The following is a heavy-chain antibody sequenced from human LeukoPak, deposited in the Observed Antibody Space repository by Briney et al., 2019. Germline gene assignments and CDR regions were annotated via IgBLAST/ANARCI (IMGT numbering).Heavy chain of an antibody. J-gene: IGHJ4*02. Sequence: GASVKVSCKASGYTFTSYDINWVRQATGQGLEWMGWMNPNSGNTGYAQKFQGRVTITRNTSISTAYMELSSLRSEDTAVYYCARGGYSSGWPVYYFDYWGQGTLVTVSS. CDR1: GYTFTSYD. CDR3: ARGGYSSGWPVYYFDY. CDR2: MNPNSGNT. V-gene: IGHV1-8*03. D-gene: IGHD6-19*01.